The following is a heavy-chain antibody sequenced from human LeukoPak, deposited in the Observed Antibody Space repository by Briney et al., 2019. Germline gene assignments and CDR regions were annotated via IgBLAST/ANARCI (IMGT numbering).Heavy chain of an antibody. J-gene: IGHJ3*02. Sequence: PSETLSLTCTVSGGSISNSNYYWGWIRQPPGKGLEWIGRIYTSGSTNYNPSLKSRVTMSVDTSKNQFSLKLSSVTAADTAVYYCARDTHYYDSSGYGLDAFDIWGQGTMVTVSS. V-gene: IGHV4-39*07. CDR2: IYTSGST. CDR3: ARDTHYYDSSGYGLDAFDI. D-gene: IGHD3-22*01. CDR1: GGSISNSNYY.